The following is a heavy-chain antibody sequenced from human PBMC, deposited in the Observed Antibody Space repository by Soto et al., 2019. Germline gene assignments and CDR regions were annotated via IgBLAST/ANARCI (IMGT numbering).Heavy chain of an antibody. Sequence: QVQLVQSGAEVKKPVASVKVSCKASGYTFTSYGIRWVRQAPGQGLEWMGWISAYNGNTNYAQKLHGKVTITTATSTRTAYMEVRRLKSDNTAVYYGARDPGTRSDFWGQGTLVTVSS. CDR1: GYTFTSYG. J-gene: IGHJ4*02. D-gene: IGHD3-10*01. CDR3: ARDPGTRSDF. V-gene: IGHV1-18*01. CDR2: ISAYNGNT.